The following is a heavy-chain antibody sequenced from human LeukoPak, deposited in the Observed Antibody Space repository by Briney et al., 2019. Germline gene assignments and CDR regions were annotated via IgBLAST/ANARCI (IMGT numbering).Heavy chain of an antibody. CDR1: GGSISSSSYY. D-gene: IGHD2-2*01. CDR3: ARSRCSSTSCYSDY. CDR2: IYYSGST. J-gene: IGHJ4*02. V-gene: IGHV4-39*01. Sequence: SGTLSLTCTVSGGSISSSSYYWGWIRQPPGKGLEWIGSIYYSGSTYYNPSLKSRVTISVDTSKNQFSLKLSSVTAADTAVYYCARSRCSSTSCYSDYWGQGTLVTVSS.